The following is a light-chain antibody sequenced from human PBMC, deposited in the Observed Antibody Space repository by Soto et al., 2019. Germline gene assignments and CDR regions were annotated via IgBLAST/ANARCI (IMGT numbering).Light chain of an antibody. CDR1: NSDVGGYNY. CDR3: SSFTTSNTPHFV. V-gene: IGLV2-14*01. Sequence: QSVLTQPASVSGSPGQSITISCTGTNSDVGGYNYVSWFQQHPGRAPKLMIYEVSNRPSGVSNRFSGSKSGTTASLSISGLQAEDEADYYCSSFTTSNTPHFVFGTGTKLTVL. J-gene: IGLJ1*01. CDR2: EVS.